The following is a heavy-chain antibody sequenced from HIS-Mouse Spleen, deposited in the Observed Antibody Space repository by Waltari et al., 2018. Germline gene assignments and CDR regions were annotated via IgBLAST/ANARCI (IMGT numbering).Heavy chain of an antibody. CDR1: GFTFGHYA. V-gene: IGHV3-49*05. CDR3: TRVGVAYYDSSGDDAFDI. D-gene: IGHD3-22*01. CDR2: IRSKAYGGTT. Sequence: EVQLVESGGGLVKPGRSLRLSCTASGFTFGHYAMGWFSPAPGKGLEWIGFIRSKAYGGTTEYAASVKGRFTISRDDSKSIAYLQMNSLKTEDTAVYYCTRVGVAYYDSSGDDAFDIWGQGTMVTVSS. J-gene: IGHJ3*02.